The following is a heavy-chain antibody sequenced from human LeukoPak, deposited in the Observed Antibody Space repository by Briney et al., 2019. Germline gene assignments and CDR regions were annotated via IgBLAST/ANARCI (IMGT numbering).Heavy chain of an antibody. Sequence: GGSLRLSCAASGFIFSNYAMQWVRQAPGMGLEWVALIRYDGGNAYYADSVKGRFTISRDNSKNTLYLQMNSLRADDTAMYYCARSEQWLAWNYWGQGTLVTVSS. CDR3: ARSEQWLAWNY. D-gene: IGHD6-19*01. J-gene: IGHJ1*01. CDR2: IRYDGGNA. CDR1: GFIFSNYA. V-gene: IGHV3-33*01.